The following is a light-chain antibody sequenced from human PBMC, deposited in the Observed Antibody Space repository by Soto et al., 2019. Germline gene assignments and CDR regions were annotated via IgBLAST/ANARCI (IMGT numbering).Light chain of an antibody. Sequence: EIVLTQSPATLSLSPGERATLSCRASESTSGYLAWYQQKPGQAPRLLIYDASNRATGIPARFSGSGSGTDFTLTISSLETEDFAVYYCQQRSNIFGPGTKVDIK. CDR2: DAS. V-gene: IGKV3-11*01. J-gene: IGKJ3*01. CDR3: QQRSNI. CDR1: ESTSGY.